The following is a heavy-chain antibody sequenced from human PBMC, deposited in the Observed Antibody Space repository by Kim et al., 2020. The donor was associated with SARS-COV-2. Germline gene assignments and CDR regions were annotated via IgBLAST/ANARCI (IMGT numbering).Heavy chain of an antibody. D-gene: IGHD3-10*01. CDR1: GYRFTSYW. Sequence: GESLKISCKGSGYRFTSYWISWVRQMPGKGLEWMGRIDPSDSYTNYSPSFQGHVTIPADKSISTAYLQWSSLKASDTAMYYCARHLSTITMVRGVIYRYYGMDVWGQGTTVTVSS. CDR2: IDPSDSYT. CDR3: ARHLSTITMVRGVIYRYYGMDV. V-gene: IGHV5-10-1*01. J-gene: IGHJ6*02.